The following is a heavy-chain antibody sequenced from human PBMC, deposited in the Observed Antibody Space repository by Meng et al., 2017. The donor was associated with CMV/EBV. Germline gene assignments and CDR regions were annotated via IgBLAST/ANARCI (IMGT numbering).Heavy chain of an antibody. CDR3: GLIGNYFDF. J-gene: IGHJ6*02. CDR2: IKHDGSDK. Sequence: GGSLRLSCSASGFSFRSYDIHWVRQAPGKGLEWVAFIKHDGSDKKYADSVKGRFTIARDNSKDILYLQMNSLRGEDTAMYYCGLIGNYFDFWGQGTTVTVSS. CDR1: GFSFRSYD. D-gene: IGHD4-11*01. V-gene: IGHV3-30*02.